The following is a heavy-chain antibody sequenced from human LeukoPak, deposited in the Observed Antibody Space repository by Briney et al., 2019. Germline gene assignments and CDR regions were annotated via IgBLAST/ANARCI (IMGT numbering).Heavy chain of an antibody. CDR1: GGSISSSSYY. CDR3: ARHPPVHKGEDWFDP. D-gene: IGHD3-16*01. CDR2: IYYSGST. J-gene: IGHJ5*02. V-gene: IGHV4-39*01. Sequence: RSSETLSLTCTVSGGSISSSSYYWGWIRQPPGKGLEWIGSIYYSGSTYYNPSLKSRVTISVDTSKNQFSLKLSSVTAADTAVYYCARHPPVHKGEDWFDPWGQGNLVTVSS.